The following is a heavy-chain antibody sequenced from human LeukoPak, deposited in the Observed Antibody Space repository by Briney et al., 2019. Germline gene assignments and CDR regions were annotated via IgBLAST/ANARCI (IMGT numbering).Heavy chain of an antibody. CDR3: ARAFSSSLFDY. Sequence: SETLSLTCTVSGGSVSSGSYYWSWIRQSPGKGLEWIGFIYYSGSTNYNPSLKSRVSISEDTSKNQFSLKLSSVTAADTAVYYCARAFSSSLFDYWGQGTLVTVSS. D-gene: IGHD6-19*01. J-gene: IGHJ4*02. CDR1: GGSVSSGSYY. CDR2: IYYSGST. V-gene: IGHV4-61*01.